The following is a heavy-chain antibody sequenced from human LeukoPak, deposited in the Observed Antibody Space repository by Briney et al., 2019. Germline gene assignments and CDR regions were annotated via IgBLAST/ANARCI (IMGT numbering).Heavy chain of an antibody. CDR3: VRDYYDSSGYYSGGD. Sequence: GGSLRLSCAASGFTFSSYSMNWVRQAPGKGLEWVSYITSSSSTIYYADSVKGRFTISRDNAKNSLYLQMNSLRAEDTAVYYCVRDYYDSSGYYSGGDWGQGILVTVSS. CDR2: ITSSSSTI. D-gene: IGHD3-22*01. J-gene: IGHJ4*02. CDR1: GFTFSSYS. V-gene: IGHV3-48*04.